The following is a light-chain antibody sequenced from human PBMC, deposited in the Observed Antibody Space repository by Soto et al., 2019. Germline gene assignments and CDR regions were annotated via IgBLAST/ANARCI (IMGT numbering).Light chain of an antibody. J-gene: IGLJ2*01. CDR3: QVWDSSSDHVV. V-gene: IGLV3-21*04. Sequence: SYELTPPPSMSVAPGKTAKITCGGNNIGSKSVHWYQQKPGQAPVLVIYYDRARPSGIPERFSGSNSGSTATLSIGRVEAGDEADYYCQVWDSSSDHVVFGGGTKLTVL. CDR1: NIGSKS. CDR2: YDR.